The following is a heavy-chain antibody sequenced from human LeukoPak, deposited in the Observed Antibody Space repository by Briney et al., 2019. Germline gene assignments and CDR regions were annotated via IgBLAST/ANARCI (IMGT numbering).Heavy chain of an antibody. D-gene: IGHD3-3*01. CDR2: INHSGST. J-gene: IGHJ3*02. Sequence: SETLSLTCAVYGGSFSGYYWSWIRQPPGKGLEWVGEINHSGSTSYNPSLKSRVTISVDMSKNQFSLKLSSVTAADTAVYYCARRPHEFWSAREAFDIWGQGTMVTVSS. CDR1: GGSFSGYY. CDR3: ARRPHEFWSAREAFDI. V-gene: IGHV4-34*01.